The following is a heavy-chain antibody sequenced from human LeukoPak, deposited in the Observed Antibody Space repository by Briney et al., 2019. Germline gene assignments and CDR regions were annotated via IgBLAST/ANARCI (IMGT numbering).Heavy chain of an antibody. CDR1: GGSFSGYY. CDR2: INHSGST. D-gene: IGHD3-10*01. V-gene: IGHV4-34*01. CDR3: ARGYRGTMVRGVNTNWFDP. Sequence: SETLSLTCAVYGGSFSGYYWSWIRQPPGKGLEWIGEINHSGSTNYNPSLKSRVTISVDTSKNQFSLKLSSVTAADTAVYYCARGYRGTMVRGVNTNWFDPWGQGTLVTVSS. J-gene: IGHJ5*02.